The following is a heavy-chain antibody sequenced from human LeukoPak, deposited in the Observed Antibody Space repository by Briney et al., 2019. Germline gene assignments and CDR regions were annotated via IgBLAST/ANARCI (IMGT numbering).Heavy chain of an antibody. J-gene: IGHJ4*02. CDR2: IYYSGST. D-gene: IGHD3-10*01. CDR3: GRRSITMVRGVFDY. CDR1: GGSISSSSYY. Sequence: PSETLSLTCTVSGGSISSSSYYWGWIRQPPGKGLEWIGSIYYSGSTYYNPSLKSRVTISVDTSKNQFSLKLSSVTAADTAVYYCGRRSITMVRGVFDYWGQGTLVTVSS. V-gene: IGHV4-39*01.